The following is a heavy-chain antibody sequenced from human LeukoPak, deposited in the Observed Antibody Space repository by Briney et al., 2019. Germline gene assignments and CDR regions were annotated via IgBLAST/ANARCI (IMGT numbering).Heavy chain of an antibody. D-gene: IGHD3-3*01. CDR3: ARWRGAQSEFEY. CDR2: IKQDGSEK. J-gene: IGHJ4*02. Sequence: GGSLRLSCAASGFTFTRYWMSWVRQAPGKGLECVANIKQDGSEKEYVDSVKGRFTIDRDNAKNSLYLQMNNVRAEDTAVYYCARWRGAQSEFEYWGQGTLVTVSS. V-gene: IGHV3-7*01. CDR1: GFTFTRYW.